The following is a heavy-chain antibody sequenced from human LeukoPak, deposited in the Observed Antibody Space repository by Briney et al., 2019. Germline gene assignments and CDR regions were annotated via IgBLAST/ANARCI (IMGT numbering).Heavy chain of an antibody. V-gene: IGHV3-74*01. CDR1: GFTFSSYW. D-gene: IGHD3-10*01. CDR2: INGDGSYT. Sequence: PAGSLRLSCAASGFTFSSYWMHWVRQPPGEGLVWVSRINGDGSYTYYADSVKGRCTISRDNYKNTLYLQVNSLRAEDTAVYYCAKGRMVRGVIPGTDYWGQGTLVTVSS. CDR3: AKGRMVRGVIPGTDY. J-gene: IGHJ4*02.